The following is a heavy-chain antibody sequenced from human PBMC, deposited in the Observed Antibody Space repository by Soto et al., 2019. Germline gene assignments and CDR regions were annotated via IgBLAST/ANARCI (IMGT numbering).Heavy chain of an antibody. Sequence: SETLSLTCTVSGGSISSSSYYWGWIRQPPGKGLEWIGSIYYSGSTYYNPSLKSRVTISVDTSKNQFSLKLSSVTAADTAVYYCARVEVQTIFGVVTPNRWFDPWGQGTLVTVSS. J-gene: IGHJ5*02. CDR2: IYYSGST. CDR3: ARVEVQTIFGVVTPNRWFDP. D-gene: IGHD3-3*01. V-gene: IGHV4-39*01. CDR1: GGSISSSSYY.